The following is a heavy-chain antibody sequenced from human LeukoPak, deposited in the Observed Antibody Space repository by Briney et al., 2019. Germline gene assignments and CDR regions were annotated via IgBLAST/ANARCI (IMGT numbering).Heavy chain of an antibody. D-gene: IGHD2-15*01. CDR2: ISSRSSYI. J-gene: IGHJ4*02. Sequence: GGSLRLSCAASGFTFSSFSMNWVRQAPGKGLEWVSSISSRSSYIYYADSVKCRFTISRENAKNSLYLQMNSLRAEDTAVYYCARVPSDIVVVEPATPDFWGQGTLVTVSS. CDR3: ARVPSDIVVVEPATPDF. CDR1: GFTFSSFS. V-gene: IGHV3-21*01.